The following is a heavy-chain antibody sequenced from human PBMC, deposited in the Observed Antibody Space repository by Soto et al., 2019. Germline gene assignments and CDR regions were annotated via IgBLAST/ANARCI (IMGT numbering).Heavy chain of an antibody. CDR1: GYTFTSYG. CDR3: ARDQTVTIPDSWFDP. Sequence: QVQLVQSGAEVKKPGASVKVSCKASGYTFTSYGISWVRQVPGQGLEWMGWISAYNGNTNYAQKLQGRVTMTTDTSTSTAYMELRSLRSDDTAVYYCARDQTVTIPDSWFDPWGQGTLVTVSS. V-gene: IGHV1-18*01. J-gene: IGHJ5*02. CDR2: ISAYNGNT. D-gene: IGHD4-17*01.